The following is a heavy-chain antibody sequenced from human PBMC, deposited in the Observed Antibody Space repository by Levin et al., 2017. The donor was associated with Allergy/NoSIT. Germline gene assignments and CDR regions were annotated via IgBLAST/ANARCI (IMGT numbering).Heavy chain of an antibody. CDR1: GFTFSSYG. J-gene: IGHJ4*02. Sequence: RGSLRLSCAASGFTFSSYGMHWVRQAPGKGLEWVAVIWYDGSNKYYADSVKARFTISRDNSKNTLYLQMNSLRAEDTAVYYCARDPIRYSSGWDEYYFDYWGQGTLVTVSS. CDR3: ARDPIRYSSGWDEYYFDY. V-gene: IGHV3-33*01. CDR2: IWYDGSNK. D-gene: IGHD6-19*01.